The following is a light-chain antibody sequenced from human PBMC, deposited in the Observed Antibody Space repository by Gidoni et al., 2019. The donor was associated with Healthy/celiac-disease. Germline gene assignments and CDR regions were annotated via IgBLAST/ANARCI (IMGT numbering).Light chain of an antibody. CDR3: QQYNSYS. CDR1: QSISSW. V-gene: IGKV1-5*03. Sequence: DLQMTQSPSTLSASVGDRVTITCRASQSISSWLAWYQQKPGKAPKLLIYKASSLERGVPSRFSGSGSGTEFTLTISSLQTDDFATYCCQQYNSYSFGQGTKVEIK. CDR2: KAS. J-gene: IGKJ1*01.